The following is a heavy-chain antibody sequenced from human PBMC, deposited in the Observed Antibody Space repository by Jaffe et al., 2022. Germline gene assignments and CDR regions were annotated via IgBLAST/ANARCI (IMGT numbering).Heavy chain of an antibody. V-gene: IGHV3-30*18. CDR3: AKFSSSSSSNREPGEDY. CDR2: ISYDGSNK. CDR1: GFTFSSYG. J-gene: IGHJ4*02. Sequence: QVQLVESGGGVVQPGRSLRLSCAASGFTFSSYGMHWVRQAPGKGLEWVAVISYDGSNKYYADSVKGRFTISRDNSKNTLYLQMNSLRAEDTAVYYCAKFSSSSSSNREPGEDYWGQGTLVTVSS. D-gene: IGHD6-6*01.